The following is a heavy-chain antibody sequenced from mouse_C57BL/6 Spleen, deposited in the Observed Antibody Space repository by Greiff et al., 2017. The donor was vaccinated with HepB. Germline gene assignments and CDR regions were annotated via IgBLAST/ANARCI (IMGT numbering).Heavy chain of an antibody. J-gene: IGHJ3*01. Sequence: DVKLQESGPGLVKPSQSLSLTCSVTGYSITSGYYWNWIRQFPGNKLEWMGYISYDGSNNYNPSLKNRIPITRDTSKNQFFLKLNSVTTEDTATYYCARGELDAWFAYWGQGTLVTVSA. CDR1: GYSITSGYY. V-gene: IGHV3-6*01. CDR3: ARGELDAWFAY. CDR2: ISYDGSN.